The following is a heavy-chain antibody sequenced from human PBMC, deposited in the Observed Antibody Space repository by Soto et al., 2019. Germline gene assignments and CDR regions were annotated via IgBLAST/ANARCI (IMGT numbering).Heavy chain of an antibody. CDR3: ARLMERGNRIAARYDAFDI. V-gene: IGHV5-10-1*01. J-gene: IGHJ3*02. D-gene: IGHD6-6*01. CDR1: GYSFTSYW. Sequence: GESLKISCNGPGYSFTSYWISWVRQMPGKGLEWMGSIDPSDSYTNYSPSFQGHVTISADKSISTAYLQWSRLKASDTAMYYCARLMERGNRIAARYDAFDIWGQGTMVTVSS. CDR2: IDPSDSYT.